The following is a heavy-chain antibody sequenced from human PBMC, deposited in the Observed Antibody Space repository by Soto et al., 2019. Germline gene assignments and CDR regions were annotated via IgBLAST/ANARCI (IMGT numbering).Heavy chain of an antibody. CDR1: GFTFSNAW. J-gene: IGHJ6*02. CDR3: TTGSGYSGYDYSYYYYGMDV. V-gene: IGHV3-15*07. CDR2: IKSKTDGGTT. D-gene: IGHD5-12*01. Sequence: EVQLVESGGGLVKPGGSLRLSCAASGFTFSNAWMNWVRQAPGKGLEWVGRIKSKTDGGTTDYAAPVKGRFTISRDDSNNTLYLQMNSLKTEDTAVYYCTTGSGYSGYDYSYYYYGMDVWGQGTTVTVSS.